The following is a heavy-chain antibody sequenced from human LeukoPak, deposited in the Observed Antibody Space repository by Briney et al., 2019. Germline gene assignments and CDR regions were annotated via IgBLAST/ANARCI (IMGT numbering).Heavy chain of an antibody. CDR2: IKQDGSEK. D-gene: IGHD2-8*01. V-gene: IGHV3-7*01. CDR1: GFTFSSYW. CDR3: ARDKKVSLYYYYYMDV. J-gene: IGHJ6*03. Sequence: GGSLRLSCAASGFTFSSYWMSWVRQAPGKGLEWVANIKQDGSEKYYVDSVKGRFTISRDNAKNSLYLQMNSLRAEDTAVYYCARDKKVSLYYYYYMDVWGKGTTVTVSS.